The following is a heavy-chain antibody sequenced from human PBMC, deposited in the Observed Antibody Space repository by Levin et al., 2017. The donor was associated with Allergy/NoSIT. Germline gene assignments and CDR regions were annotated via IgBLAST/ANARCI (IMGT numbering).Heavy chain of an antibody. J-gene: IGHJ6*03. Sequence: GGSLRLSCAASGFTFSDYQMTWIRQAPGKGLEWISDITSTSTYTYYANSVKGRFTISRDNTKSSLYLQINSLRAEDTAVYYCARKAPWNYYHYYMDVWGKGTTVTVSS. CDR2: ITSTSTYT. CDR3: ARKAPWNYYHYYMDV. V-gene: IGHV3-11*03. CDR1: GFTFSDYQ. D-gene: IGHD3-3*01.